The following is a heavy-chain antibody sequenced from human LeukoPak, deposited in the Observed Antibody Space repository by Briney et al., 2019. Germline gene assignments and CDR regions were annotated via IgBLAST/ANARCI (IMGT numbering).Heavy chain of an antibody. CDR1: GVSFSGYY. CDR3: ARHAGGGDALDI. D-gene: IGHD3-16*01. J-gene: IGHJ3*02. V-gene: IGHV4-34*01. CDR2: INHSGST. Sequence: SETLSLTCAVYGVSFSGYYWSWIRQPPGKGLEWIGEINHSGSTNYNPSLKSRVTISVDTSKNQFSLKLSSVTAADTAVYYCARHAGGGDALDIWGQGTMVTVSS.